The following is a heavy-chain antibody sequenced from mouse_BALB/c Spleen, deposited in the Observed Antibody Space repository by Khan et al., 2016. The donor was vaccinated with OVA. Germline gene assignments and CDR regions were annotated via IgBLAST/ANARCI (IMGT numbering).Heavy chain of an antibody. V-gene: IGHV3-8*02. J-gene: IGHJ3*01. CDR1: GDSITSGY. D-gene: IGHD2-14*01. CDR3: ARSTYRYAFAY. Sequence: EVQLQESGPSLVKPSQTLSLTCSVTGDSITSGYWSWIRKFPGNKLEYMGYMIYSGNTYYNPSLKSRISITRHTSKNQYHLQLHSVTTEDTATYYCARSTYRYAFAYWGQGTLVTVSA. CDR2: MIYSGNT.